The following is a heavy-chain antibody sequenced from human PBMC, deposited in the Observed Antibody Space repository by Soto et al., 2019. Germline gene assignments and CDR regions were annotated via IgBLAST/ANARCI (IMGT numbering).Heavy chain of an antibody. V-gene: IGHV1-69*01. J-gene: IGHJ4*02. CDR3: ATGVIWIGYFTVDS. CDR1: GGSFGNSA. D-gene: IGHD3-3*01. CDR2: FIPVYRTL. Sequence: QVLLVQSGAEVKKPGSSVKISCKASGGSFGNSAINWVRQTPGQGLEWLGGFIPVYRTLNYAQKFQGSVTITADESTGTASMTLNSLASNDTAVYYCATGVIWIGYFTVDSWGQGTRVTVSS.